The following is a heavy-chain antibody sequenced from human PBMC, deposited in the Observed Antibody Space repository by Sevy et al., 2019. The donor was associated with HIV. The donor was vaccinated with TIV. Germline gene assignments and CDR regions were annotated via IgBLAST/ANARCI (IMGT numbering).Heavy chain of an antibody. CDR2: IYSDGST. CDR3: ANHASDYDSSGYLERDAFDI. D-gene: IGHD3-22*01. J-gene: IGHJ3*02. Sequence: GGSLRLSCAASGFTVSDNYMSWVRQAPGKGLEWVSVIYSDGSTYYADSVKGRFTISRDKSKNTLYIQMNSLRAEDTAVYYCANHASDYDSSGYLERDAFDIWGQGTMVTVSS. CDR1: GFTVSDNY. V-gene: IGHV3-66*01.